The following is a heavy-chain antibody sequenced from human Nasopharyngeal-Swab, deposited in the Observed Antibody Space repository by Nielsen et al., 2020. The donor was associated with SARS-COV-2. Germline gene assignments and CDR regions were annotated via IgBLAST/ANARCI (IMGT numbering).Heavy chain of an antibody. CDR1: GYTFSSYW. D-gene: IGHD2-2*01. CDR2: IYPSDSDT. CDR3: ARHGGFCSSTNCYGGWFDP. J-gene: IGHJ5*02. V-gene: IGHV5-51*01. Sequence: GESLKISCQGSGYTFSSYWIAWVRQMPGKGLEWMGMIYPSDSDTRYSPYFQGQVTMSVDKSINTAYLHWSSLKASDTAMYYCARHGGFCSSTNCYGGWFDPWGKGTQVIVSS.